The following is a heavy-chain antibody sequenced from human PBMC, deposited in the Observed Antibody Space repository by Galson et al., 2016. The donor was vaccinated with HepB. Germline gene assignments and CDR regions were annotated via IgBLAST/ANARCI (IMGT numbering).Heavy chain of an antibody. CDR2: ILISGST. Sequence: TLSLTCTLSGGSISSGGYFWTWIRQSAGKGLEWIGRILISGSTNYNPSLKNRVTISLGTSKNQFSLELKSVTAADTAIYYCASREAGRPFGFWGPGTMVTVSS. J-gene: IGHJ3*01. CDR1: GGSISSGGYF. V-gene: IGHV4-61*02. CDR3: ASREAGRPFGF. D-gene: IGHD1-26*01.